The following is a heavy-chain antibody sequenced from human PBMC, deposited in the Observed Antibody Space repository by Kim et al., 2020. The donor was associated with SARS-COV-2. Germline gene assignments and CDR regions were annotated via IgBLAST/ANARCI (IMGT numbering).Heavy chain of an antibody. Sequence: GGSLRLSCAASGFTFSSYAMSWVRQAPGKGLEWVSAISGSGGSTYYADSVKGRFTISRDNSKNTLYLQMNSLRAEDTAVYYCAKDYWGTAMEDYYGMDVWGQGTTVTVSS. CDR3: AKDYWGTAMEDYYGMDV. J-gene: IGHJ6*02. CDR1: GFTFSSYA. D-gene: IGHD5-18*01. V-gene: IGHV3-23*01. CDR2: ISGSGGST.